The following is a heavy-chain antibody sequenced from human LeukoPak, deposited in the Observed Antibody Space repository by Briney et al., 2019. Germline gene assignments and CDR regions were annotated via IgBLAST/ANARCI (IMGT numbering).Heavy chain of an antibody. CDR1: GESFSGYY. V-gene: IGHV4-34*01. CDR2: INQSGDT. J-gene: IGHJ4*02. Sequence: SETLSLTCGVSGESFSGYYWSWLRQPPGKGLKWIGEINQSGDTNYNPSFESRVTMSVDASKKQFSLKLKSVTAADGAVYYCARSLSPYYDVTSAYWVWGYWGQGTLVIISS. D-gene: IGHD3-3*01. CDR3: ARSLSPYYDVTSAYWVWGY.